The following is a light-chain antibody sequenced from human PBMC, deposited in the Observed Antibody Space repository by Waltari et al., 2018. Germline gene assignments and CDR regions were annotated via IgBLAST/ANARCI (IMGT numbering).Light chain of an antibody. CDR2: AAS. CDR1: QSISSY. J-gene: IGKJ1*01. Sequence: DIQMTQSPSSLSASVCDRVTITGLARQSISSYLNWYQQKPGKAPKLLISAASSLQSGVPSRFSGSGSGTDFTLTISSLQPEDFATYYCQQSYSTPRTFGQGTKVEIK. CDR3: QQSYSTPRT. V-gene: IGKV1-39*01.